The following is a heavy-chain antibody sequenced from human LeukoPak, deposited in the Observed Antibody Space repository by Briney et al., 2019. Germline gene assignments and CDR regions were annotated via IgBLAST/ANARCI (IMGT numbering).Heavy chain of an antibody. J-gene: IGHJ4*02. Sequence: GGSLRLSCAASGFTFSSYWMSWVRQAPGKGLEWVANIKQDGSEKYYVDSVKGRFTISRDNAKNSLYLQMTSLRAEDTAVYYCGRDPSWGAIDYWGQGTRVTVSS. CDR3: GRDPSWGAIDY. CDR1: GFTFSSYW. D-gene: IGHD7-27*01. V-gene: IGHV3-7*01. CDR2: IKQDGSEK.